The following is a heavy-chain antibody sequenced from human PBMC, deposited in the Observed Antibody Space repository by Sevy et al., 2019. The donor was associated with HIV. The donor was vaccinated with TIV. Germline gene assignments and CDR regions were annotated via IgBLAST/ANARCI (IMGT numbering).Heavy chain of an antibody. Sequence: GGSLRLSCAASRFSFSSYGMHWARQPPGKGLEWVAVISFDGSNKYYVDSVKGRFTISRDNSKNTQYLQMKGLTSEDTAVYYCAKDNPSMDALDVWGQGTMFTFSS. J-gene: IGHJ6*02. V-gene: IGHV3-30*18. CDR1: RFSFSSYG. CDR3: AKDNPSMDALDV. CDR2: ISFDGSNK. D-gene: IGHD2-21*01.